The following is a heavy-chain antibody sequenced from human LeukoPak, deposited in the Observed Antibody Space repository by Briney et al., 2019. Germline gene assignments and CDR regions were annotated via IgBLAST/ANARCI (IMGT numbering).Heavy chain of an antibody. Sequence: GGSLRLSCAASGFTFSSYAMTWVRQAPGKGLEWVSGISGSGAITYYAESMKGRFTISRDNAKNSLYLQMNSLRAEDTAVYYCARDHLDWGQGTLVTVSS. CDR2: ISGSGAIT. V-gene: IGHV3-23*01. J-gene: IGHJ4*02. CDR1: GFTFSSYA. CDR3: ARDHLD.